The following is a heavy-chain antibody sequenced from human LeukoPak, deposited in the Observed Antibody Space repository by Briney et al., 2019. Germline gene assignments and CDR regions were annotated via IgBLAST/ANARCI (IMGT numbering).Heavy chain of an antibody. Sequence: GGSLRLSCEASGFTISDHYMDWVRQAPGKGLEWVSSISSSSSYIYYADSVKGRFTISRDNAKNSLYLQMNSLRAEDTAVYYCARDDGSYSRSPGFDNWGQGTLVTVSS. J-gene: IGHJ4*02. CDR2: ISSSSSYI. CDR1: GFTISDHY. V-gene: IGHV3-21*01. D-gene: IGHD1-26*01. CDR3: ARDDGSYSRSPGFDN.